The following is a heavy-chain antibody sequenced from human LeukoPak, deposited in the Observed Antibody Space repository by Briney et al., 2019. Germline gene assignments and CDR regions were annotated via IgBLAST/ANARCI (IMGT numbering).Heavy chain of an antibody. Sequence: SDTLSLTCTVSGGSISSGDYYWSSIRQPPGKGLEWIGYIYYSGSTYYNPSLKSRVSISVDTSKNQFSLKLSAVTAADTAVYYCTRPLYSNSLGYFQHWGQGTLVTVSS. CDR2: IYYSGST. CDR3: TRPLYSNSLGYFQH. D-gene: IGHD6-13*01. CDR1: GGSISSGDYY. V-gene: IGHV4-30-4*02. J-gene: IGHJ1*01.